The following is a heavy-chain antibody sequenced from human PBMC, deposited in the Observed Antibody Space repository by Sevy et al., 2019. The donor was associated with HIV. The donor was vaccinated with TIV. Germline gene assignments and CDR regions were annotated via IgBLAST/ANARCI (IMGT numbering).Heavy chain of an antibody. J-gene: IGHJ3*01. Sequence: GGSLRLSCAASGFSISSHYMSWVRQAPGKGLEWVSVIYIGGSTYFANSVKGRFSLSRDNSKNTLYLELNSLTTEDTAVYSWPRPLYNWNDGDVFDLWGHGTVVTVSS. D-gene: IGHD1-1*01. V-gene: IGHV3-66*02. CDR1: GFSISSHY. CDR3: PRPLYNWNDGDVFDL. CDR2: IYIGGST.